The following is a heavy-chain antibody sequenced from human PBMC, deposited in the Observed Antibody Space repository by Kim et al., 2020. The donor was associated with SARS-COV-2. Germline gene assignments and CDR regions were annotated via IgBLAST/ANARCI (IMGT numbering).Heavy chain of an antibody. V-gene: IGHV3-30*18. D-gene: IGHD2-2*01. J-gene: IGHJ6*04. CDR1: GFTFSSYG. CDR2: ISYDGSNK. CDR3: AKELYCSSTSCYDYYYGIVV. Sequence: GGSLRLSCAASGFTFSSYGMHWVRQAPGKGLEWVAVISYDGSNKYYADSVKGRFTISRDNSKNTLYLQMNSLRAEDTAVYYCAKELYCSSTSCYDYYYGIVVWGEGTTVTASP.